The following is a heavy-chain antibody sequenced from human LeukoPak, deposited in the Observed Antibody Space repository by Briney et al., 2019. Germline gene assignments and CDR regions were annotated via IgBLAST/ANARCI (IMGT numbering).Heavy chain of an antibody. CDR2: ISGSGGST. CDR1: RFTFSSYA. Sequence: GGSLRLSCAASRFTFSSYAMSWVRQAPGKGLEWVSAISGSGGSTYYADSVKGRFTISRDNSKNTLYLQMNSLRAEDTAVYYCAKDQRGMTTVTTVFDYWGQGTLVTVSS. V-gene: IGHV3-23*01. D-gene: IGHD4-17*01. CDR3: AKDQRGMTTVTTVFDY. J-gene: IGHJ4*02.